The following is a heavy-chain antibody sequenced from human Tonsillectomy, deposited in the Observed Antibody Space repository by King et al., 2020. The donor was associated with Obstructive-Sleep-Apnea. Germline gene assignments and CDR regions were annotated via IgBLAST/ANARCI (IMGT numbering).Heavy chain of an antibody. CDR3: AKEWVWRQLERGLDV. Sequence: QLVQSGAEVKKPGASVKVSCKASGYTFTDDYIHWVRQAPGQGLEWMGWINPNSGGTHYAQNFQGRVTMTRDTSISTAYLELNRLRSDDTAIYYCAKEWVWRQLERGLDVWGQGTTVTVSS. V-gene: IGHV1-2*02. D-gene: IGHD6-13*01. J-gene: IGHJ6*02. CDR2: INPNSGGT. CDR1: GYTFTDDY.